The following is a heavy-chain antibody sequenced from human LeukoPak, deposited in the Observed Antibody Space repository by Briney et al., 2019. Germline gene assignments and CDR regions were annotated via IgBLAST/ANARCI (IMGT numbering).Heavy chain of an antibody. CDR2: ISVRSNYR. J-gene: IGHJ4*02. CDR3: VRLRRNSDTSGFYYYYDF. Sequence: GGSLRLSCLASGYTFSSYSINWVRQAPGKGLEGVSSISVRSNYRYYADSVRGRFRISRDDARDSLFLEMNSLRAEDTAVYYCVRLRRNSDTSGFYYYYDFWGQGTLVTVSS. D-gene: IGHD3-22*01. V-gene: IGHV3-21*01. CDR1: GYTFSSYS.